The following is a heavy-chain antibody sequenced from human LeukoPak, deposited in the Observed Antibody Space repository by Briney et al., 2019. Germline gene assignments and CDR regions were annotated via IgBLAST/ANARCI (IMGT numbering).Heavy chain of an antibody. CDR3: ARGPPCGGDCYSDY. CDR2: ISSSGLTI. V-gene: IGHV3-11*01. CDR1: GFTFSSYW. J-gene: IGHJ4*02. D-gene: IGHD2-21*02. Sequence: GGSLRLSCAASGFTFSSYWMSWIRQAPGKGLEWVSYISSSGLTIYYADSVKGRFTISRDNAKNSLYLHMNSLRAEDTAVYYCARGPPCGGDCYSDYWGQGTLVTVSS.